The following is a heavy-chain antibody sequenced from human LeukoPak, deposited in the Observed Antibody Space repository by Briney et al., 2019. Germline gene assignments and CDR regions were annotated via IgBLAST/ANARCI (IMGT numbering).Heavy chain of an antibody. CDR1: GFTFSSYS. D-gene: IGHD4-17*01. CDR3: ARGWTSSVTTYPFDY. V-gene: IGHV3-21*01. J-gene: IGHJ4*02. Sequence: AGGSLRLSCAASGFTFSSYSMNWVRQAPGKGLEWVSSISSSSSYINYGDSGKGRFTISRDNAKKSLYLQMNSLRAEDTAVYYCARGWTSSVTTYPFDYWGQGTLVTVSS. CDR2: ISSSSSYI.